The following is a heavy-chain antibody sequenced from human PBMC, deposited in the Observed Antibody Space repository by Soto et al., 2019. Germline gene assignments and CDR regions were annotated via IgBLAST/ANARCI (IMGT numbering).Heavy chain of an antibody. D-gene: IGHD3-16*01. CDR2: ISFDGRDK. CDR3: ATEGGLAY. V-gene: IGHV3-30-3*01. J-gene: IGHJ4*02. CDR1: RFTFSNYT. Sequence: GGSLRLSCAASRFTFSNYTMYWVRQAPGKGLEWVALISFDGRDKYYADSVKGRFTISRDNSKNTLSLQMNSLRVVDTAVYYCATEGGLAYWGQGTLVTVSS.